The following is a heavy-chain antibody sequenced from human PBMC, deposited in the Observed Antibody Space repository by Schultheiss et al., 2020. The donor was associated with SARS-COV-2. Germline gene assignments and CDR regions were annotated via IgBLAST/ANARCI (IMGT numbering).Heavy chain of an antibody. V-gene: IGHV4-34*01. D-gene: IGHD3-16*01. CDR3: AKVGGRQAFDI. CDR2: INHSGST. Sequence: SETLSLTCAVYGGSFSGYYWSWIRQPPGKGLEWIGEINHSGSTNYNPSLKSRVTISVDTSKNQFSLKLSSVTAADTAVYYCAKVGGRQAFDIWGQGTMVTVSS. CDR1: GGSFSGYY. J-gene: IGHJ3*02.